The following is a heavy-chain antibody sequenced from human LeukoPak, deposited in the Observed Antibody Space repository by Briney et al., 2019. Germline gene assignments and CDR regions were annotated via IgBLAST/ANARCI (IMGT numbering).Heavy chain of an antibody. Sequence: GASVKVSCKASGGTFSFYAINWVRQAPGQGLEWMGRIIPIPGMANYPQKFQGRVTITADSSTSTAYMEVSSLRSEDTAVYYCARAVVVARGLMAYFDYWGQGTLVTVSS. D-gene: IGHD3-10*01. V-gene: IGHV1-69*04. J-gene: IGHJ4*02. CDR1: GGTFSFYA. CDR2: IIPIPGMA. CDR3: ARAVVVARGLMAYFDY.